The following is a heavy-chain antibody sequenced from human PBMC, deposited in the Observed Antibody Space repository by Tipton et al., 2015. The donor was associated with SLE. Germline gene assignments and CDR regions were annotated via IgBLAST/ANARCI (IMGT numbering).Heavy chain of an antibody. CDR2: ISYDGSNK. V-gene: IGHV3-30-3*01. D-gene: IGHD3-3*01. CDR3: ARALRFLEFGDYFDY. CDR1: GFTFSSYA. Sequence: SLRLSCAASGFTFSSYAMHWVRQAPGKGLEWVAVISYDGSNKYYADSVKGRFTISRDNSKNTLYLQMNSLRAEDTAVYYCARALRFLEFGDYFDYWGQGTLVTVSS. J-gene: IGHJ4*02.